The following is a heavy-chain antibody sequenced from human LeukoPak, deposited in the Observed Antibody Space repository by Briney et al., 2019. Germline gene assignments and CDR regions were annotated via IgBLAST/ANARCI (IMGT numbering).Heavy chain of an antibody. V-gene: IGHV3-11*01. CDR3: ARESSIAAVYGVMDV. J-gene: IGHJ6*02. CDR2: ISSSGSTI. CDR1: GFTFSDYY. Sequence: PGGSLRLSCAASGFTFSDYYMSWIRQAPGKGLEWVSYISSSGSTIYYADSVKGRFTISRDNAKNSLYLQMNSLRAEDTAVYYCARESSIAAVYGVMDVWGQGTTVTVSS. D-gene: IGHD6-6*01.